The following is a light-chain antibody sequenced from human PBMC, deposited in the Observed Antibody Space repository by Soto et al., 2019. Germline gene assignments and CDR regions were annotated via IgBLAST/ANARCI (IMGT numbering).Light chain of an antibody. CDR3: QSYDSRDV. CDR2: GNS. V-gene: IGLV1-40*01. CDR1: SSNIGAGYD. Sequence: QSVLTQPPSVSGAPGQRVTISCTGSSSNIGAGYDVHWYQQLPGTAPKLLIYGNSNRPSGVPDRFSGSKSGTSASLAITGLQAEDGADYYCQSYDSRDVFGTGTKVTVL. J-gene: IGLJ1*01.